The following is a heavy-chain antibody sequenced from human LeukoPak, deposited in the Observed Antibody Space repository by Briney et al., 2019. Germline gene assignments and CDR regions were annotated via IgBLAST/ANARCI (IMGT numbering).Heavy chain of an antibody. V-gene: IGHV4-59*08. CDR2: IYNSGSP. Sequence: SETLSLTCSVSGASITSHYWSWSRHPPGKGPECIGYIYNSGSPNYNPALKSRVTISIDTSKNQFSLRLSSVTAADTAVYYCTRGYNSGWHDYWGQGTLVTVSS. J-gene: IGHJ4*02. D-gene: IGHD6-19*01. CDR3: TRGYNSGWHDY. CDR1: GASITSHY.